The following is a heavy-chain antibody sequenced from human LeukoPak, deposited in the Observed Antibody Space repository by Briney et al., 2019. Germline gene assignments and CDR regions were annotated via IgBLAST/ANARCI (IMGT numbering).Heavy chain of an antibody. J-gene: IGHJ6*03. V-gene: IGHV1-46*01. Sequence: ASVKVSCKASGYTFTGYDINWVRQATGQGLEWMGIINPSGGSTSYAQKFQGRVTMTRDMSTSTVYMELSSLRSEDTAVYYCARGGSYPYYYYYMDVWGKGTTVTVSS. D-gene: IGHD1-26*01. CDR2: INPSGGST. CDR3: ARGGSYPYYYYYMDV. CDR1: GYTFTGYD.